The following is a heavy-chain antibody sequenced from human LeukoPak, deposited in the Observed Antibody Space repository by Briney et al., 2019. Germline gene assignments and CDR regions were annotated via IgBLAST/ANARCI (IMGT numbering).Heavy chain of an antibody. CDR2: INPSGGST. V-gene: IGHV1-46*01. Sequence: ASVKVSCKASGYTFTIYYMHWLRQAPGQGLEWMGIINPSGGSTSYAQKFQGRVTMTRDTSTSTVYMELSSLRSEDTAVYYCARELAHYDSSGYGVDYWGQGTLVTVSS. D-gene: IGHD3-22*01. J-gene: IGHJ4*02. CDR1: GYTFTIYY. CDR3: ARELAHYDSSGYGVDY.